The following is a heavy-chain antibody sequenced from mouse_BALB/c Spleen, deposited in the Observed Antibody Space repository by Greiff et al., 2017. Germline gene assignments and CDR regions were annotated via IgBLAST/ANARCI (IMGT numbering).Heavy chain of an antibody. CDR2: IRNKANGYTT. J-gene: IGHJ3*01. CDR3: ARDQRYYGGCWFDY. V-gene: IGHV7-3*02. D-gene: IGHD1-1*01. CDR1: GFTFTDYY. Sequence: EVQLVESGGGLVQPGGSLRLSCATSGFTFTDYYMSWVRQPPGKALEWLGFIRNKANGYTTEYSASVKGRFTISRDNSQSSLYLQMNTLRAEDSATYYCARDQRYYGGCWFDYWGAGTLVTVSA.